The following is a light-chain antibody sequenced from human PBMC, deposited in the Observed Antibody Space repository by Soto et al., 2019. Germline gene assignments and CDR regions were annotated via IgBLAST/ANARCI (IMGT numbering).Light chain of an antibody. CDR2: DVS. J-gene: IGLJ1*01. V-gene: IGLV2-14*01. Sequence: QSALTQPASVSGSPGQSITISCTGTSSDVGGYNYVSWYQQHQGKAHKFMIYDVSNRPSGVSNRSSGSKSGNTASMTISGLQAEDEADYYCCSYTTSNTRQIVFGTGTKVTVL. CDR3: CSYTTSNTRQIV. CDR1: SSDVGGYNY.